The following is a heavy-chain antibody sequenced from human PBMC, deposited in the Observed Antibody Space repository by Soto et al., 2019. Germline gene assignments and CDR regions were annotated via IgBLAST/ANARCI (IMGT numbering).Heavy chain of an antibody. Sequence: QVQLQESGPGLVKPSQTLSLTCTVSGGSISSGNYYWSWIRQHPGKGLEWIAYMSYSGTTYYNPSLKTRVIISLDTSTNQFSLKLSSVTAADTAVYFCARCCSGGTCQYAFDIWGQGTMVTVSS. V-gene: IGHV4-31*03. CDR3: ARCCSGGTCQYAFDI. CDR1: GGSISSGNYY. CDR2: MSYSGTT. D-gene: IGHD2-15*01. J-gene: IGHJ3*02.